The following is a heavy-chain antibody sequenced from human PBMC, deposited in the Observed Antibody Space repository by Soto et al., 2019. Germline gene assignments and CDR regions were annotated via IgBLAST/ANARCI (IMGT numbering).Heavy chain of an antibody. J-gene: IGHJ5*02. CDR2: SYPGDSDT. CDR3: ARPHISRLSKYYYDSSGYPTNNCFDP. D-gene: IGHD3-22*01. Sequence: GGALMISFKGSGYSFTIYWILWVREMPGKRLEWMVISYPGDSDTRYSPSFQGQVTISPDKYISTAYLQCSSLKASAPAMYYCARPHISRLSKYYYDSSGYPTNNCFDPWGQGTLVTVSS. V-gene: IGHV5-51*01. CDR1: GYSFTIYW.